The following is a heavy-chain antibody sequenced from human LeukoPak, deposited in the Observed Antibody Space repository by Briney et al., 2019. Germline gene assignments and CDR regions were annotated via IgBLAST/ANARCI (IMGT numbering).Heavy chain of an antibody. CDR2: ITSSGATI. V-gene: IGHV3-11*01. D-gene: IGHD3-16*02. Sequence: GGSLRLSCAASGFTFSDYYMSWIRQAPGKGLEWLSYITSSGATIYYADSIEGRFTVSRDNSKNSLYVQMNSLRAEDTAVYYCARAGLSGMDVWGQGTTVTVSS. J-gene: IGHJ6*02. CDR1: GFTFSDYY. CDR3: ARAGLSGMDV.